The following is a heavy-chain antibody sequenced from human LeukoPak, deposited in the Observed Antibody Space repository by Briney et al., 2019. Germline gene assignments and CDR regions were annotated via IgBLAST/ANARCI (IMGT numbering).Heavy chain of an antibody. D-gene: IGHD3-3*01. CDR1: GGSISSHY. CDR3: ARHVTTIFGVVVQRAFDI. V-gene: IGHV4-59*11. CDR2: IYYSGST. J-gene: IGHJ3*02. Sequence: SETLSLTCTVSGGSISSHYWCWIRQPPGKVLEWVGYIYYSGSTNYNPSLKSRVTISVDTSKNQFSLKLSSVTAADTAVYYCARHVTTIFGVVVQRAFDIWGQGTMVTVSS.